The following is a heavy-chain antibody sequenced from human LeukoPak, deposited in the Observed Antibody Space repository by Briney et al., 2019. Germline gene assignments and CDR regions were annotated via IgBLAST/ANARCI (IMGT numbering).Heavy chain of an antibody. V-gene: IGHV1-69*04. CDR1: GGTFSSYA. D-gene: IGHD5-18*01. CDR3: AARPGGSGYSYIDY. CDR2: IIPILGIA. J-gene: IGHJ4*02. Sequence: SVKVSCKASGGTFSSYAISWVRQAPGQGLEWMGRIIPILGIANYAQKFQGRVTITADKSTSTAYMELSSLRSEDTAVYYCAARPGGSGYSYIDYWGQGTLVTVSS.